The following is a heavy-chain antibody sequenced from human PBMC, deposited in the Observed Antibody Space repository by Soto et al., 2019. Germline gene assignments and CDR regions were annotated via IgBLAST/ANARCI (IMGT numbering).Heavy chain of an antibody. D-gene: IGHD3-9*01. V-gene: IGHV1-69*06. CDR2: IIPIYASP. J-gene: IGHJ4*02. Sequence: QVQLVQSGAEVKKQGSSVKVSRKASGGTFSSNAISWVRQAPGQGLEWMGGIIPIYASPNYAQNFQGRVTVTADKATSTAYLELSRLKFADSAIYYCAVTVTGSRSPLAHWGRGTLVIVSS. CDR3: AVTVTGSRSPLAH. CDR1: GGTFSSNA.